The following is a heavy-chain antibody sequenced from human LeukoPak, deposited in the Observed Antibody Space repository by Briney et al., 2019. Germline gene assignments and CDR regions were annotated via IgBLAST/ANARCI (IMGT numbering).Heavy chain of an antibody. CDR1: GDSIRDTGAY. CDR3: ARTPPLLYDSSGFHFDF. Sequence: SETLSLTCSVSGDSIRDTGAYWSWIRQHRGKRLEWIGYIYYSGFTQYNPTLKGRVTISVDTSKNQFSLKLPSVTAADTAVYYCARTPPLLYDSSGFHFDFWGQGNLVTVSS. D-gene: IGHD3-22*01. J-gene: IGHJ4*02. V-gene: IGHV4-31*03. CDR2: IYYSGFT.